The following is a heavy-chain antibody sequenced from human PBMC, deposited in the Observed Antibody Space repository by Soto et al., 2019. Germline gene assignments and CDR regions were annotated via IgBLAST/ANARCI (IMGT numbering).Heavy chain of an antibody. J-gene: IGHJ6*02. CDR1: GFSLSTSGVG. V-gene: IGHV2-5*02. D-gene: IGHD3-10*01. CDR2: IYWDDDK. Sequence: SGPTLVNPTQTLTLTCTFSGFSLSTSGVGVGWIRQPPGKALEWLALIYWDDDKRYSPSLKGRLTITKDTSKNQVVLTMTNMDPVDTATYYCAHKRDGSGSYYKGYGMDVWGQGTTVTVSS. CDR3: AHKRDGSGSYYKGYGMDV.